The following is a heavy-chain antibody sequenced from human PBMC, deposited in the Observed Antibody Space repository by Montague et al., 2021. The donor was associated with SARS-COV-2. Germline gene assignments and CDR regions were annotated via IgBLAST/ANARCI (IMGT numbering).Heavy chain of an antibody. CDR3: ARDAGIAATGLNWFDP. CDR2: IYTSGST. D-gene: IGHD6-13*01. J-gene: IGHJ5*02. V-gene: IGHV4-61*02. Sequence: TLSLTCTVSGGSISSGSYFWSWIRPPAGKGLEWIGRIYTSGSTNYNPSLKSRVTISVDTSKNQFSLKLSSVTAADTAVYYCARDAGIAATGLNWFDPWGQGTLVTVSS. CDR1: GGSISSGSYF.